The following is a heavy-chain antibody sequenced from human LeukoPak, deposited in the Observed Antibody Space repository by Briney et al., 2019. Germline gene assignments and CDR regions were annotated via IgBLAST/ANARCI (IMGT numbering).Heavy chain of an antibody. CDR2: ISGNGGGT. Sequence: GGSLRLSCAASGSTFSNYAMSWVRQAPGKGLEWVSAISGNGGGTYYADSVKGRFTTSRDNSKNTLYLQMKSLRAEDTAVYYCAKGTKVIVVDNYFDYWGQGTLVTVSS. CDR1: GSTFSNYA. CDR3: AKGTKVIVVDNYFDY. J-gene: IGHJ4*02. D-gene: IGHD3-22*01. V-gene: IGHV3-23*01.